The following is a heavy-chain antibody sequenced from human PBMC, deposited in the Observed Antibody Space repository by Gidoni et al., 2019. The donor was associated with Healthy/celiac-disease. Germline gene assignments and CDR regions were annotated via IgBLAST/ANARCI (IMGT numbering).Heavy chain of an antibody. Sequence: QITLKESGPTLVKPTQTLTLTCTFSGFSLSTSGVGVGWIRQPPGKALEWLALIYWDDDKRYSPSLKSRLTITKDTSKNQVVLTMTNMDPVDTATYYCAHRGGSSSLGGLFDYWGQGTLVTVSS. V-gene: IGHV2-5*02. D-gene: IGHD6-6*01. CDR1: GFSLSTSGVG. J-gene: IGHJ4*02. CDR3: AHRGGSSSLGGLFDY. CDR2: IYWDDDK.